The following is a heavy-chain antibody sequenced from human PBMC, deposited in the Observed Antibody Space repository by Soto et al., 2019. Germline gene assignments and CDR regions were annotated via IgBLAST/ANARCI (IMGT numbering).Heavy chain of an antibody. D-gene: IGHD2-2*02. J-gene: IGHJ4*01. CDR1: GVSITTDLDY. CDR3: VRGNKCKTTTTCYRYFDF. CDR2: IYYDGSR. Sequence: SETLSLTCTVSGVSITTDLDYWSWVRQPPGKGLEWIGYIYYDGSRYYNPSLKSPVDISMDSSQNQFSLRLDSVTGADTAIYYCVRGNKCKTTTTCYRYFDFWGRGTLVTVS. V-gene: IGHV4-30-4*01.